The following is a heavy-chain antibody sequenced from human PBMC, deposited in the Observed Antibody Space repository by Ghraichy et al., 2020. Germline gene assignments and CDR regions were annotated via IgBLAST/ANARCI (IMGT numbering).Heavy chain of an antibody. CDR3: ARVREYYYVNKRTSDLDY. CDR1: GFTFSSYG. CDR2: IWYDGSNK. J-gene: IGHJ4*02. V-gene: IGHV3-33*01. D-gene: IGHD3-10*02. Sequence: GGSLRLSCAASGFTFSSYGMHWVRQAPGKGLEWVAVIWYDGSNKYYADSVKGRFTISRDNSKNTLYLQMNSLRAEDTAVYYCARVREYYYVNKRTSDLDYWGQGTLVTVSS.